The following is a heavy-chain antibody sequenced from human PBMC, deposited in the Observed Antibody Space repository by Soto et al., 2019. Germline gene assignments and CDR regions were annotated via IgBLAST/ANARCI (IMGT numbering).Heavy chain of an antibody. J-gene: IGHJ4*02. CDR3: ARGITLPTPLDY. Sequence: VKVSCKASGYTFSNYGITWVRQAPGQRLEWIGWIVVDSGNTNYAQKFQERVTITRDMSTSTAYMELSSLRSEDTAVYYCARGITLPTPLDYWGQGTLVTSPQ. CDR2: IVVDSGNT. V-gene: IGHV1-58*02. D-gene: IGHD1-20*01. CDR1: GYTFSNYG.